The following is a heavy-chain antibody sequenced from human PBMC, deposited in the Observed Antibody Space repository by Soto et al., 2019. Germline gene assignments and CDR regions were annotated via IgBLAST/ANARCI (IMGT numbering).Heavy chain of an antibody. CDR1: GGSISSYY. CDR3: ARDRWGGWVVPARYYMDV. D-gene: IGHD2-2*01. Sequence: SETLSLTCTVSGGSISSYYWSWIRQPPGKGLEWIGYIYYNGNTNYAQKLQGRVTMTTDTSTSTAYMELRSLRSDDTAVYYCARDRWGGWVVPARYYMDVWGKGTTVTVSS. CDR2: IYYNGNT. J-gene: IGHJ6*03. V-gene: IGHV4-59*01.